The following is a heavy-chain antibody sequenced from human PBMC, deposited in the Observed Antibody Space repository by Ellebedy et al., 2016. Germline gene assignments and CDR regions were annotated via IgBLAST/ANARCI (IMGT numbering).Heavy chain of an antibody. D-gene: IGHD6-19*01. J-gene: IGHJ4*02. CDR2: ISYDGSNK. Sequence: GESLKISXAASGFTFSSYAMHWVRQAPGKGLEWVAVISYDGSNKYYADSVKGRFTISRDNSKNTLYLQMNSLRAEDTAVYYCAKTGYSSGWYPWGCWGQGTLVTVSS. V-gene: IGHV3-30-3*01. CDR3: AKTGYSSGWYPWGC. CDR1: GFTFSSYA.